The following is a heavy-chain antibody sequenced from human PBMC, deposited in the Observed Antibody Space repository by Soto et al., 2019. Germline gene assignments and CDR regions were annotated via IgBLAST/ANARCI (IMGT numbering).Heavy chain of an antibody. Sequence: PGGSLRLSCSASGFTFSSYAMHWVRQAPGKGLEYVSAISSNGGSTYYADSVKGRFTISRDNSKNTLYLQMSSLRAEDTAVYYCVKGSPWYYDILTGLDAFDIWGQGTMVTVSS. V-gene: IGHV3-64D*08. CDR3: VKGSPWYYDILTGLDAFDI. J-gene: IGHJ3*02. CDR1: GFTFSSYA. D-gene: IGHD3-9*01. CDR2: ISSNGGST.